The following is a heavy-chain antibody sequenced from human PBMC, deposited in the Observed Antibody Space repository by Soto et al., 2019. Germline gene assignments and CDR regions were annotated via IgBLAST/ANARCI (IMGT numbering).Heavy chain of an antibody. CDR3: EWIRRAILVAATGTSPCSYFYYDMDV. V-gene: IGHV2-70*11. CDR2: IDWDDDK. J-gene: IGHJ6*04. D-gene: IGHD6-13*01. Sequence: SGPTLVNPTQTLTLTCTFSGFSLSTSGMCVSWIRQPPGKALEWLARIDWDDDKYYSTSLKTRLTISKDTSKNQVVLTMTNMDPVNKAASDCEWIRRAILVAATGTSPCSYFYYDMDVWGKGTTVTVSS. CDR1: GFSLSTSGMC.